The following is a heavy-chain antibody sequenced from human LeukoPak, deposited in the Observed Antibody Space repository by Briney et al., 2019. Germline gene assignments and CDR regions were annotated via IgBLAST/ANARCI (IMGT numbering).Heavy chain of an antibody. CDR3: ARDQPDTAMDKSYYYYYGMDV. CDR1: GGTFSSYA. D-gene: IGHD5-18*01. Sequence: ASVKVSCKASGGTFSSYATSWVRQAPGQGLEWMGGIIPIFGTANYAQKFQGRVTITADESTSTAYMELSSLRSEDTAVYYCARDQPDTAMDKSYYYYYGMDVWGQGTTVTVSS. CDR2: IIPIFGTA. V-gene: IGHV1-69*13. J-gene: IGHJ6*02.